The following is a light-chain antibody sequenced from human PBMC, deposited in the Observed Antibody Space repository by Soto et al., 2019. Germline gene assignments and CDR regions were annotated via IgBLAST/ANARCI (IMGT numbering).Light chain of an antibody. J-gene: IGKJ4*01. Sequence: DIVMTQSPDSLAVSLGERATINCKSSQSVLYSSNNKNYLAWYQQKPGQPPKLLIYWASTRESGVPDRFSGSGSGTDFTLTISSLQAEDVAVYYCQQGYSIMLTFGGGTKLEI. CDR1: QSVLYSSNNKNY. CDR2: WAS. V-gene: IGKV4-1*01. CDR3: QQGYSIMLT.